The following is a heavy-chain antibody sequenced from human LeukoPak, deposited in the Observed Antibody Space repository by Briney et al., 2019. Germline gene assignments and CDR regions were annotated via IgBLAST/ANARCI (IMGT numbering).Heavy chain of an antibody. CDR3: ARRRYRSYYFDY. CDR2: INHSGST. Sequence: SETLSLTCTVYGGSFSGYYWSWIRQPPGKGLEWIGEINHSGSTNYNPSLKSRVTISVDTSKNQFSLKLSSVTAADTAVYYCARRRYRSYYFDYWGQGTLVTVSS. CDR1: GGSFSGYY. D-gene: IGHD5-18*01. J-gene: IGHJ4*02. V-gene: IGHV4-34*01.